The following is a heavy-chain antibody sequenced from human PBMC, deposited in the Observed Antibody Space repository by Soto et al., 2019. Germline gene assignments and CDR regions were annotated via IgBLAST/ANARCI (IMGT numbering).Heavy chain of an antibody. V-gene: IGHV3-23*01. Sequence: GGSLRLSCAASGFTFSIYAISWVRQAPGKGLEWVSAISGSGSSTYYADSVKGRFTISRDNSKNTLYLQMNSLRAEDTAVYYCAKDSEVRGVTPYYFDYWGQGTLVTVSS. CDR3: AKDSEVRGVTPYYFDY. D-gene: IGHD3-10*01. J-gene: IGHJ4*02. CDR2: ISGSGSST. CDR1: GFTFSIYA.